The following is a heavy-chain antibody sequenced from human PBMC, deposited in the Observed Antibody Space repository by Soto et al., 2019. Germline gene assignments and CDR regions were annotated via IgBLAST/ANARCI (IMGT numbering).Heavy chain of an antibody. V-gene: IGHV3-30*03. D-gene: IGHD2-8*02. Sequence: QVQLVESGGGVVQPGRSLRLSCAVSGFTVSSYGMHWVRQAPGKGLEWVAVISRDGGTKYYADSVKGRFTISKDNSRNTRFRDMNSLRGDDMAGYYCTGEVASGYWGQGTLVTVSS. J-gene: IGHJ4*02. CDR2: ISRDGGTK. CDR1: GFTVSSYG. CDR3: TGEVASGY.